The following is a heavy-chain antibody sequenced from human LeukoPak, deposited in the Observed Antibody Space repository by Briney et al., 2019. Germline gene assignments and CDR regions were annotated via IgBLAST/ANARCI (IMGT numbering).Heavy chain of an antibody. CDR2: IYYSGST. V-gene: IGHV4-31*03. CDR1: GXSISSGGYY. D-gene: IGHD5-18*01. J-gene: IGHJ4*02. Sequence: SQTLSLTCTVSGXSISSGGYYWSWIRQHPGKGLEWIGYIYYSGSTYYNPSLKSRVTISVDTSKNQFSLKLSSVTAADTAVYYCARREYSYGSFDYWGQGTLVTVSS. CDR3: ARREYSYGSFDY.